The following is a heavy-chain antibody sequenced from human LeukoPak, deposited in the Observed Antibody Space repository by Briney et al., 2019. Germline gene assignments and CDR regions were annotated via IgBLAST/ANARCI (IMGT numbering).Heavy chain of an antibody. CDR3: ASCIAAAAGPIDY. CDR2: INPNSGGT. Sequence: VASVKVSCKASGYTFTGYYMHWVRQAPGQGLEWMGWINPNSGGTNYAQKFQGRVTMTRDTSISTAYMGLSRLRSDDTAVYYCASCIAAAAGPIDYWGQGTLVTVSS. J-gene: IGHJ4*02. CDR1: GYTFTGYY. D-gene: IGHD6-13*01. V-gene: IGHV1-2*02.